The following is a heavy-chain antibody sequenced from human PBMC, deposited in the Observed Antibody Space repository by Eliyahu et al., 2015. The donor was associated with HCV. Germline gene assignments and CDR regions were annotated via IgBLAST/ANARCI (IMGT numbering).Heavy chain of an antibody. CDR1: GFPFXSYA. CDR3: AKDPNGSPWYKWFDP. CDR2: ITGSGDST. V-gene: IGHV3-23*01. J-gene: IGHJ5*02. D-gene: IGHD6-19*01. Sequence: EVQLLESGGGLAQPGGSLRLSCXASGFPFXSYAMSWVRQAPGKGREWVSAITGSGDSTYYADSGEGRFTISRDNSKNTVYLQMNSLRAEDTAVYYCAKDPNGSPWYKWFDPWGQGTLVTVSS.